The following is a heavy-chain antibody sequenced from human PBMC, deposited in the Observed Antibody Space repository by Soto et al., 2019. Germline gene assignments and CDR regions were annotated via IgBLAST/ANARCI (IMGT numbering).Heavy chain of an antibody. J-gene: IGHJ6*03. CDR3: ALSFIFGDGIISHYTVMTF. CDR2: IDYSGST. Sequence: PPGKRREGIGSIDYSGSTYYNPSLKSRVTISVDTSKNHFTLKLSSVTAAAPAVYYCALSFIFGDGIISHYTVMTFWAKGPSVPVS. D-gene: IGHD3-3*01. V-gene: IGHV4-39*02.